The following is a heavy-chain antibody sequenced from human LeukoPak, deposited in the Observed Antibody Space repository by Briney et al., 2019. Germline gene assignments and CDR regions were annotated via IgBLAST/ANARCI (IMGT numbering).Heavy chain of an antibody. J-gene: IGHJ3*02. CDR2: ISRPGATT. D-gene: IGHD5-12*01. Sequence: HTGGSLRLSCAASGFTFTTYAMSWVRQAPGKGLEWVSSISRPGATTYYADSVKGRFTISRDNSKNTLYLQMNSLRAEDTAVYYCARDRSPLVARNPFAFDIWGQGTMVTVSS. V-gene: IGHV3-23*01. CDR3: ARDRSPLVARNPFAFDI. CDR1: GFTFTTYA.